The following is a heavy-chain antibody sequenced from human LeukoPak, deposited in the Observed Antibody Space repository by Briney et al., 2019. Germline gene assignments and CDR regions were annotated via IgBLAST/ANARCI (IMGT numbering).Heavy chain of an antibody. J-gene: IGHJ4*02. V-gene: IGHV3-7*03. D-gene: IGHD3-10*01. Sequence: GGSLRLSCTASGFTFSYYWMSWVRQAPGKGLEWVANMKRDGSKKDYVDSVKGRFTISRDNAKNSLYLQMNSLRAEDTAVYYCARDRVLLWFGGDYWGRGTLVTVSS. CDR1: GFTFSYYW. CDR2: MKRDGSKK. CDR3: ARDRVLLWFGGDY.